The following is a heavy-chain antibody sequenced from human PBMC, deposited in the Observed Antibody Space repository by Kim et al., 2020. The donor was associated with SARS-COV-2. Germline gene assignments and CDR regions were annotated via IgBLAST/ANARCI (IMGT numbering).Heavy chain of an antibody. CDR3: SRRAYSSGWWYFDY. D-gene: IGHD6-19*01. Sequence: GGSLRLSCAASGFTFSSYWMHWVRQAPGKGLVWVSRINSDGSTIRYADSVKGRFTISRDNAKNTLYLQMNSLRAEDTAVYYCSRRAYSSGWWYFDYWGQGTLVTVSS. CDR2: INSDGSTI. J-gene: IGHJ4*02. CDR1: GFTFSSYW. V-gene: IGHV3-74*01.